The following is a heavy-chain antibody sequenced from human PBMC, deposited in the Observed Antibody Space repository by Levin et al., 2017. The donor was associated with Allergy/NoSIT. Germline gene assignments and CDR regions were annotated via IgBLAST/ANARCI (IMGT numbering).Heavy chain of an antibody. J-gene: IGHJ5*01. CDR2: LYYSGST. V-gene: IGHV4-59*01. CDR1: GDSISSYH. CDR3: ARDQGSSGWYGWIDS. D-gene: IGHD6-19*01. Sequence: SQTLSLPCPVSGDSISSYHWNWLRQPPGKELEWIGCLYYSGSTKYNPSLKSRVTISVDATKNQFSLKLSSVTAADTAVYYCARDQGSSGWYGWIDSWGQGTLVTVSS.